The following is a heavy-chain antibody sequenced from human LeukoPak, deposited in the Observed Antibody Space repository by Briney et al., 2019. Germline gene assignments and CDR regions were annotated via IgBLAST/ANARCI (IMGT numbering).Heavy chain of an antibody. V-gene: IGHV3-48*01. CDR2: ISSSSSTI. CDR1: GFTFSSYS. J-gene: IGHJ4*02. D-gene: IGHD4-17*01. CDR3: ARDLSDYGVTRFDY. Sequence: GGSLRLSCAASGFTFSSYSMNWVRQALGKGLDWVSYISSSSSTIYYADSVKGRFTISRDNAKNSLYLQMNSLRAEDTAVYYCARDLSDYGVTRFDYWGQGTLVTVSS.